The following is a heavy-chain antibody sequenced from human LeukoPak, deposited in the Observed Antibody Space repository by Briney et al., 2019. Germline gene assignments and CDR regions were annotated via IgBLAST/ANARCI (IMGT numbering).Heavy chain of an antibody. J-gene: IGHJ6*02. CDR3: ARDGYPAYYDFWSGYGKLGYYYGMDV. V-gene: IGHV4-59*01. D-gene: IGHD3-3*01. Sequence: SETLSLTCTVSGGSISSYYWSWIRQPPGKGLEWIGYIYYSGSTNYNPSLKSRVTISVDTSKNQFSLKLSSVTAADTAVYYCARDGYPAYYDFWSGYGKLGYYYGMDVWDQGTTVTVSS. CDR1: GGSISSYY. CDR2: IYYSGST.